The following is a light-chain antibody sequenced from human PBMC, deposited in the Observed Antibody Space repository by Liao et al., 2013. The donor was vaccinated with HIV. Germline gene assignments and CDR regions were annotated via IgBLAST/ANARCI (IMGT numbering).Light chain of an antibody. J-gene: IGLJ2*01. Sequence: SYVLTQPPSVSVAPGKTARITCGGNNIGSKSVHWYQQKPGQAPVLVIYYDSDRPSGIPERFSGSNSGNTATLTISRVEAGDEADYYCQVWDSSSDHPHVVFGGRDQADRP. CDR3: QVWDSSSDHPHVV. CDR2: YDS. V-gene: IGLV3-21*04. CDR1: NIGSKS.